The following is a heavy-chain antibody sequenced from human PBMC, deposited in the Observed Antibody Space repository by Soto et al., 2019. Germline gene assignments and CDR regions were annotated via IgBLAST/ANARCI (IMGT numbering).Heavy chain of an antibody. Sequence: EVQLLESGGDSVQPGGSVRLSCAGSGFTFINYAMNWVRQAPGKGLEWVSTISGGGDATFFADSVRGRFTFSRDNSKNTVTLQMNSLGVDDTAVYSCARKVVGSTSRPVYWYFDLWGRGTLVTVSS. CDR3: ARKVVGSTSRPVYWYFDL. D-gene: IGHD2-21*01. CDR1: GFTFINYA. J-gene: IGHJ2*01. CDR2: ISGGGDAT. V-gene: IGHV3-23*01.